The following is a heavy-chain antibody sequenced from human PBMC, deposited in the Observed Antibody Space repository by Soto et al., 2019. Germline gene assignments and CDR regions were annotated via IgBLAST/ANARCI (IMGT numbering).Heavy chain of an antibody. CDR3: ARFQYYYDSSGYSLDY. Sequence: GGSLRLSCAASGFTFSSYAMHWVRQAPGKGLEWVAVISYDGSNKYYADSVKGRFTISRDNSKNTLYLQMNSLRAEDTAVYYCARFQYYYDSSGYSLDYWGQGTLVTVSS. CDR2: ISYDGSNK. CDR1: GFTFSSYA. J-gene: IGHJ4*02. D-gene: IGHD3-22*01. V-gene: IGHV3-30-3*01.